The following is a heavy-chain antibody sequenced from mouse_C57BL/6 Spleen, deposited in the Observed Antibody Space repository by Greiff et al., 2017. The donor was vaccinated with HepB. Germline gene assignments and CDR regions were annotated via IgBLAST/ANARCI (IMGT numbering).Heavy chain of an antibody. CDR1: GYTFTSYW. CDR2: IHPNSGST. CDR3: ARRAIYYDYDEGWFAY. D-gene: IGHD2-4*01. Sequence: QVQLQQPGAELVKPGASVKLSCKASGYTFTSYWMHWVKQRPGQGLEWIGMIHPNSGSTNYNEKFKSKATLTVDKASSTAYMQLSSLTSEDSAVYYCARRAIYYDYDEGWFAYWGQGTLVTVSA. J-gene: IGHJ3*01. V-gene: IGHV1-64*01.